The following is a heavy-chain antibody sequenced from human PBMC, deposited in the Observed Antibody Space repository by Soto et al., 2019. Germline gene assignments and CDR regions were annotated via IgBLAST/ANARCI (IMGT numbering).Heavy chain of an antibody. J-gene: IGHJ4*02. D-gene: IGHD6-13*01. CDR2: INAGGGGT. CDR1: GYSFTRCA. V-gene: IGHV1-3*01. Sequence: GASVKVTCKGSGYSFTRCAIRWVRQAPGQSLEWMGWINAGGGGTKYSQKLQGRVTITRDTSATTVYLDLSSMRYEDTAMYYCAREKGSAGSFDFWGQGTLVTVSS. CDR3: AREKGSAGSFDF.